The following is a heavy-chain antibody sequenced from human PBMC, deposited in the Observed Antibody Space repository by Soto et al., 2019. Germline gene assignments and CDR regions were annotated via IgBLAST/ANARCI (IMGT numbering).Heavy chain of an antibody. CDR2: ISYSGST. V-gene: IGHV4-39*01. Sequence: QLQLQESGPGLVKPSETLSLTCTVSGASITSSSYYWGWIRQPPGKGLEWIGSISYSGSTYYNPSLKSRLNIAVHTSNNQLSLKLSSVTAADTGVYYCARQTDYGDYFPFDYWGQGTLVTVSS. CDR1: GASITSSSYY. CDR3: ARQTDYGDYFPFDY. D-gene: IGHD4-17*01. J-gene: IGHJ4*02.